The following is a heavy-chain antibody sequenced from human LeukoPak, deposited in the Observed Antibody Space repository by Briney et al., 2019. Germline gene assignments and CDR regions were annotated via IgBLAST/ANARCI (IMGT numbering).Heavy chain of an antibody. Sequence: SETLSLTCTVSGGSISSYYWSWIRQPAGKGLEWIGRIYTSGSTNYNPSLKSRVTMSVDTSKNRFSLKLSSVTAADTAVYYCARELRYSYGYRFDYWGQGTLVTVSS. D-gene: IGHD5-18*01. CDR3: ARELRYSYGYRFDY. CDR2: IYTSGST. V-gene: IGHV4-4*07. CDR1: GGSISSYY. J-gene: IGHJ4*02.